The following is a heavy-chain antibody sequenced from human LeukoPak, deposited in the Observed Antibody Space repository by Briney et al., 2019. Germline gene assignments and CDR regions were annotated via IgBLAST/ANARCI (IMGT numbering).Heavy chain of an antibody. V-gene: IGHV3-53*01. CDR1: GFSVRDNY. Sequence: PGGSLRLSCAVSGFSVRDNYLNWVRQTPGGGLECVSVLYSGGAAYYADSVKGRFTISRDNSKNTLYLQMNSLRAEDTAVYYCAKDQEGSGWYEIRYYYYGMDVWGQGTTVTVSS. D-gene: IGHD6-19*01. J-gene: IGHJ6*02. CDR2: LYSGGAA. CDR3: AKDQEGSGWYEIRYYYYGMDV.